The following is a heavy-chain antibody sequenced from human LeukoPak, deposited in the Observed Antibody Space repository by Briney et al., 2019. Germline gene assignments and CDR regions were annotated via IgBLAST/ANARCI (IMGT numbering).Heavy chain of an antibody. Sequence: PGGSLRLSCAASGFTFSSYGMHWVRQAPGKGLEWVAFIRYDGSNKYYADSVKGRFTISRDNSKNTLCLQMNSLRAEDTAVYYCAKDREYSSSSLGYFDYWGQGTLVTVPS. J-gene: IGHJ4*02. V-gene: IGHV3-30*02. CDR2: IRYDGSNK. CDR1: GFTFSSYG. D-gene: IGHD6-6*01. CDR3: AKDREYSSSSLGYFDY.